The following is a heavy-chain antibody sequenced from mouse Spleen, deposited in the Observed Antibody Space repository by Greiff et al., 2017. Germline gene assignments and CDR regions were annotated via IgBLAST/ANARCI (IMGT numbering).Heavy chain of an antibody. CDR1: GYTFTSYW. D-gene: IGHD1-1*02. CDR2: IDPSDSYT. Sequence: VQLQQSGAELVKPGASVKLSCKASGYTFTSYWMQWVKQRPGQGLEWIGEIDPSDSYTNYNQKFKGKATLTVDTSSSTAYMQLSSLTSEDSAVYYCARDGSYLYAMDYWGQGTSVTVSS. CDR3: ARDGSYLYAMDY. J-gene: IGHJ4*01. V-gene: IGHV1-50*01.